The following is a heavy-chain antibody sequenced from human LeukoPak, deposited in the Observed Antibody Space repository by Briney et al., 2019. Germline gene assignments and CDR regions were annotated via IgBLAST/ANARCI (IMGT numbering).Heavy chain of an antibody. Sequence: GGSLRLSCAASGFTFSSYAMSWVRQAPGKGLEWVANIKEDGNEKYYVDSVKGRFTISRDNAKNSLFLQMHSLRAEDTAVYYCATGVYYFDYWGQGTLVTVSS. J-gene: IGHJ4*02. D-gene: IGHD2/OR15-2a*01. CDR1: GFTFSSYA. V-gene: IGHV3-7*01. CDR2: IKEDGNEK. CDR3: ATGVYYFDY.